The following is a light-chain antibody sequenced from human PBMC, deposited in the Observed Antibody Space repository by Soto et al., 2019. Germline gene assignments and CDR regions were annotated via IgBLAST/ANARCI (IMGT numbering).Light chain of an antibody. CDR3: QQYNYWPRT. CDR1: QTVSSN. V-gene: IGKV3D-15*01. Sequence: EIVMTQSPATLSVSPGERATLSCRASQTVSSNLAWYQQRPGQAPRLLIHDATTRAIGIPDRFSGGWSGTEFTLTISSLQSEDFAVYYCQQYNYWPRTFGQGTKVDIK. CDR2: DAT. J-gene: IGKJ2*01.